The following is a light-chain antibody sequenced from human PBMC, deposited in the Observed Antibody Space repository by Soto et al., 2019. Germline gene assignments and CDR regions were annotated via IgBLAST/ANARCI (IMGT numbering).Light chain of an antibody. CDR2: DVS. Sequence: DIQMTQSSSTLSAFVGDRVTITCRASQSISLWLAWYQQKPGKAPRLLIYDVSTLESGVPSRFSGSGFGTEFSLTIKSLEPDDFATYYCQQYNSYSWTFGQGTKVEIK. J-gene: IGKJ1*01. CDR3: QQYNSYSWT. CDR1: QSISLW. V-gene: IGKV1-5*01.